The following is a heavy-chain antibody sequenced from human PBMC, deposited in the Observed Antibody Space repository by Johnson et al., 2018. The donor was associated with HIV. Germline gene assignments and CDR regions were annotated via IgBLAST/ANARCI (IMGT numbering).Heavy chain of an antibody. CDR3: TTGTIAAAGLDAFDI. J-gene: IGHJ3*02. D-gene: IGHD6-13*01. Sequence: VQLVESGGGLVQPGGSLRLSCAASGFTFSSYAMSWVRQAPGKGLEWVSAISWNSGSIGYADSVKGRFTISRDNAKNTLYLQMNSLKTEDTAVYYCTTGTIAAAGLDAFDIWGQGTMVTVSS. CDR2: ISWNSGSI. CDR1: GFTFSSYA. V-gene: IGHV3-23*04.